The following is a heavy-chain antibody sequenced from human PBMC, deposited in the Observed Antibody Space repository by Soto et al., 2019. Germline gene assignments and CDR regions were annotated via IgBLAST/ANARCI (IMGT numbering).Heavy chain of an antibody. Sequence: GGSLRLSCAASGFTFDDYAMHWVRQAPGKGLEWVSGISWNSGSIGYADSVKGRFTISRDNAKNSLYLQMNSLRAEDTALYYCAKDTVYCSSTSCYEAGAFDIWGQGTMVTVSS. J-gene: IGHJ3*02. CDR2: ISWNSGSI. V-gene: IGHV3-9*01. D-gene: IGHD2-2*01. CDR3: AKDTVYCSSTSCYEAGAFDI. CDR1: GFTFDDYA.